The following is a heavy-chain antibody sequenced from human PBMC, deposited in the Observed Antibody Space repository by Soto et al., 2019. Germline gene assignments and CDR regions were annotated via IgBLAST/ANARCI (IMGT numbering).Heavy chain of an antibody. J-gene: IGHJ6*02. CDR1: GGSISSGDYY. Sequence: PSETLSLTCTFSGGSISSGDYYWSWTRQPPGKGLEWIGYIYYSGSTYYNPSLKSRVTISVDTSKNQFSLKLSSVTAADTAVHYCARDHPDWKRYGKDVWGQGTTVTVSS. CDR3: ARDHPDWKRYGKDV. CDR2: IYYSGST. D-gene: IGHD1-1*01. V-gene: IGHV4-30-4*01.